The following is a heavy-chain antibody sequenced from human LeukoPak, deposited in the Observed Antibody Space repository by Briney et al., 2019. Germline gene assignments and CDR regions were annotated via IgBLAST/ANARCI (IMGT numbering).Heavy chain of an antibody. V-gene: IGHV1-2*02. J-gene: IGHJ4*02. CDR1: GYTFSGHY. CDR2: INANNGGT. D-gene: IGHD5-24*01. Sequence: EASVKVSCKASGYTFSGHYIHWVRQAPGQGLEWMGWINANNGGTSYAQKFQGRVTMTRDTSISTAYMELSRLRSDDTAVYYCARSASIARRDGYNFVYWGQGTLVTVSS. CDR3: ARSASIARRDGYNFVY.